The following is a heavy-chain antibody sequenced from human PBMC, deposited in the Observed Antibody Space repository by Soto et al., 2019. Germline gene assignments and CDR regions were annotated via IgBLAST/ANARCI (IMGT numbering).Heavy chain of an antibody. J-gene: IGHJ3*01. D-gene: IGHD2-15*01. Sequence: EVQLLESGGDLVQPGGSLRLSCAASGFTFSIYDMSWVRQAPGKGLEWVSGISYSGSSTYYADSVKGRFAISRDNSKNTLFLQMDSLRAEETAIYYCALVKGGSRDSAFDSWGQGTTVTVST. CDR1: GFTFSIYD. V-gene: IGHV3-23*01. CDR3: ALVKGGSRDSAFDS. CDR2: ISYSGSST.